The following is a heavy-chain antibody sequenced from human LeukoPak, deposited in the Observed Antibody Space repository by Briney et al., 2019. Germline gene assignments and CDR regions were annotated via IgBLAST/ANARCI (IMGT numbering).Heavy chain of an antibody. Sequence: GGSLRLSCAASGFTFSSSAMSWVRQAPGKGLDWVSTTSAIGGSTDYADSVKGRFTISSDNSKNTLYLQMNSLRAEDTAVYYCAGGPSVTAVRGVINIDYWGQGTLVTVSS. D-gene: IGHD3-10*01. J-gene: IGHJ4*02. V-gene: IGHV3-23*01. CDR3: AGGPSVTAVRGVINIDY. CDR1: GFTFSSSA. CDR2: TSAIGGST.